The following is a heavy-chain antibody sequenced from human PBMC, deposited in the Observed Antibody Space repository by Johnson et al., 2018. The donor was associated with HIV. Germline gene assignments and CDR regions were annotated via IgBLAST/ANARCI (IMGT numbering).Heavy chain of an antibody. J-gene: IGHJ3*02. D-gene: IGHD3-3*01. Sequence: VQLVESGGGLVQPGGSLRVSCAASGFKYAASGLAFSNYAVKWVSAISGSGGSTYYADSVKGRFTISRDNSKNTLYLQMNSLRAEDTAVYYCANGGLQFLEWLPHDAFDIWGQGTMVTVSS. CDR2: ISGSGGST. CDR3: ANGGLQFLEWLPHDAFDI. V-gene: IGHV3-23*04. CDR1: GFKYAAS.